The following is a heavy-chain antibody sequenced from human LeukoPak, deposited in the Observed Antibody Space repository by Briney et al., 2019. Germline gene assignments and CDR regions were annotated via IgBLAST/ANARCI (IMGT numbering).Heavy chain of an antibody. V-gene: IGHV4-59*08. CDR2: IYYSGST. CDR1: GGSISSYY. D-gene: IGHD3-10*01. CDR3: ARSGGGAYYYYMDV. Sequence: SETLSLTCTVSGGSISSYYWSWIRQPPGKGLEWIGHIYYSGSTNYNPSLKSRVTISVDTSKNQFSLKLSSVTAADTAVYYCARSGGGAYYYYMDVWGKGTTVTVSS. J-gene: IGHJ6*03.